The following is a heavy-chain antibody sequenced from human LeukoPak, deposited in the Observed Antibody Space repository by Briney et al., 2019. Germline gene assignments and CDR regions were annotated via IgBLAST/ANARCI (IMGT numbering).Heavy chain of an antibody. Sequence: GRSLRLSCTASGFTFDDYAMHWVRQAPGKGLEWVSGISWNSGSIGYADSVKGRFTISRDNAKNSLYLQMNSLRAEDTALYYCAKDARGDGYNGFDYWGQGTLVTVSS. CDR3: AKDARGDGYNGFDY. CDR1: GFTFDDYA. D-gene: IGHD5-24*01. J-gene: IGHJ4*02. V-gene: IGHV3-9*01. CDR2: ISWNSGSI.